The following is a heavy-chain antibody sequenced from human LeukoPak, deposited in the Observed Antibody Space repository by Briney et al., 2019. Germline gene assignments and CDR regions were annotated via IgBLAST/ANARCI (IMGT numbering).Heavy chain of an antibody. Sequence: SVKVSCKASGGTFSSYAISWVRQAPGQGLEWMGGIIPIFGTANYAQKFQGRVTITADESTSTAYMELSSLRSEDTAVYYCATIITVADGFDYWGQGTLVTVSS. V-gene: IGHV1-69*13. J-gene: IGHJ4*02. CDR1: GGTFSSYA. CDR2: IIPIFGTA. CDR3: ATIITVADGFDY. D-gene: IGHD6-19*01.